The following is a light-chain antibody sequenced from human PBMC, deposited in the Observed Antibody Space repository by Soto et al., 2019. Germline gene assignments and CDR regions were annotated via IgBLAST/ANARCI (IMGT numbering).Light chain of an antibody. CDR1: SSDVGAYNS. J-gene: IGLJ1*01. CDR2: DVS. V-gene: IGLV2-14*03. Sequence: QSVLTQPASVSGSPGQAITISCTGTSSDVGAYNSVSWYQHHPGKAPKLMIYDVSNRPSGVSSRFSASKSGNTASLTISGLQTEDEADYYCHSFTRSITYVFGTGTKLTVL. CDR3: HSFTRSITYV.